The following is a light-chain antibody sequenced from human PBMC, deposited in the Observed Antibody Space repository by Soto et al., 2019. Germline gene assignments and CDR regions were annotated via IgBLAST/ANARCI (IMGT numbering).Light chain of an antibody. V-gene: IGKV3-15*01. Sequence: EIGMTQSPATVSVSPGERATLSCRASQSVSSNLAWYQQKPGQAPRLLIYGASTRATGIPARFSGSGSGTEFTLTISSLQSEDFAVYYCQQYNNWPRITFGQGTRLEIK. CDR1: QSVSSN. CDR3: QQYNNWPRIT. J-gene: IGKJ5*01. CDR2: GAS.